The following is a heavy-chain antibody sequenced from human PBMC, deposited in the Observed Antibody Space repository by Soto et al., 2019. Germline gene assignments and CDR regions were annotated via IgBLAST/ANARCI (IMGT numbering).Heavy chain of an antibody. V-gene: IGHV4-59*01. CDR1: GGSISSLY. J-gene: IGHJ4*02. D-gene: IGHD2-15*01. CDR3: TRRQGSYLDQ. Sequence: SETLSLTCTVSGGSISSLYWSCVRQTPGKGLEWIGHISYSGSTNYNPSLNSRVTISVDTSKKQFSLKLTSVTTADTAVYYCTRRQGSYLDQWGQGTLVTVS. CDR2: ISYSGST.